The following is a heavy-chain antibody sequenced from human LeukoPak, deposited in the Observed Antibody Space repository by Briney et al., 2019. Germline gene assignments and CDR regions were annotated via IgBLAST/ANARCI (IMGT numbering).Heavy chain of an antibody. V-gene: IGHV1-18*01. Sequence: ASVKVSCKASGYTFSSYGVNWVRQAPGQGLEWMGWISIHSGNTNYAQKFQGRVTMTTDTSTRTVYMELRGLRFDDTAVYYCARDTLKNIVVVTFQRGFDPWGQGTLVTVSS. J-gene: IGHJ5*02. CDR2: ISIHSGNT. D-gene: IGHD2-21*02. CDR3: ARDTLKNIVVVTFQRGFDP. CDR1: GYTFSSYG.